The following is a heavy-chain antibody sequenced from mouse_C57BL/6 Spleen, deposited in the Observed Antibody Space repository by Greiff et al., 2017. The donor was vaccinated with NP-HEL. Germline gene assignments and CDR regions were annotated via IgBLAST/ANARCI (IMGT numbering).Heavy chain of an antibody. Sequence: QVQLQQPGAELVMPGASVKLSCKASGYTFTSYWMHWVKQRPGQGLEWIGEIDPSDSYTNYNQKFKGKSTLTVDKSSSTAYMQLSSLTSEDSAVYYCARYNYRDFDDWGQGTTLTVSS. CDR2: IDPSDSYT. D-gene: IGHD1-3*01. V-gene: IGHV1-69*01. J-gene: IGHJ2*01. CDR3: ARYNYRDFDD. CDR1: GYTFTSYW.